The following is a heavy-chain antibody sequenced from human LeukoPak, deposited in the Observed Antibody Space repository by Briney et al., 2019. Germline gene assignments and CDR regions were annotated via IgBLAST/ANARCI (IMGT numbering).Heavy chain of an antibody. J-gene: IGHJ4*02. V-gene: IGHV1-2*02. Sequence: GASVKVSCKASGYTFTGYHMHWVRQAPGQGLEWMGWINPNSGGTNYAQKFQGRVTMTRDTSISTAYMELSRLRSDDTAVYYCARDRVVVPAAFDYWGQGTLVTVSS. CDR3: ARDRVVVPAAFDY. D-gene: IGHD2-2*01. CDR1: GYTFTGYH. CDR2: INPNSGGT.